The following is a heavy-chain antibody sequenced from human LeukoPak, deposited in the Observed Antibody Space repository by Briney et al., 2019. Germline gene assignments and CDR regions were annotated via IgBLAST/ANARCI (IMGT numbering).Heavy chain of an antibody. CDR3: AKGKDSVAGATNDY. D-gene: IGHD6-19*01. V-gene: IGHV3-21*01. CDR2: ISSSGTYK. CDR1: GFTFSSYS. Sequence: GGSLRLPCAVSGFTFSSYSMSWVRQAPGKGLEWVSSISSSGTYKYYADSVKGRFTISRDNAKNSLYLQMNSLRAEDTAVYYCAKGKDSVAGATNDYWDQGTLVTVSS. J-gene: IGHJ4*02.